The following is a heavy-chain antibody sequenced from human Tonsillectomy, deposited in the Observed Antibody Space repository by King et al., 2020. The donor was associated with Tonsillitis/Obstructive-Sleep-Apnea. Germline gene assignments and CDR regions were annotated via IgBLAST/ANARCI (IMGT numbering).Heavy chain of an antibody. Sequence: VQLVESGAEVKKPGESLRISCKGSGYTFTSHWISWVRQMPGKGLEWMGRIDPSDSYTNYSPSFQGHVTISVDKSFSTAYLQWSSLKASDTAMYYCARMTGTSTFNWNHYAMDVWGQGTTVTVSS. J-gene: IGHJ6*02. V-gene: IGHV5-10-1*03. CDR3: ARMTGTSTFNWNHYAMDV. CDR2: IDPSDSYT. CDR1: GYTFTSHW. D-gene: IGHD1-20*01.